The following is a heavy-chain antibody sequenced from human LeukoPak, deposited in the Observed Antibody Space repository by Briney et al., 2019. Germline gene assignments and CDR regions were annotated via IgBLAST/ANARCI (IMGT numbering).Heavy chain of an antibody. D-gene: IGHD5-18*01. CDR3: ATYRQVLLPFES. V-gene: IGHV3-23*01. Sequence: GGSLRLSCAASGFTFSTFAMIWVRQPPGKGLEWVSSIFPSGGEIHYADSVRGRFTISRDNSKSILSLQVNSLIAEDTAIYYCATYRQVLLPFESWGQGTLVTVSS. CDR2: IFPSGGEI. CDR1: GFTFSTFA. J-gene: IGHJ4*02.